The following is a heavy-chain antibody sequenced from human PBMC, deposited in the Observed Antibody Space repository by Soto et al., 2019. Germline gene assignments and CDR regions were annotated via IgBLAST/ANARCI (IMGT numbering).Heavy chain of an antibody. J-gene: IGHJ6*02. CDR2: ILYTGNT. V-gene: IGHV4-59*02. CDR1: GAPVSSYF. D-gene: IGHD3-10*01. CDR3: ARAAYGSGNYYAPHYYYAMDV. Sequence: QVQLQESGPGLVKPSETLSLTCSVSGAPVSSYFWSWIRQPPGKGLEWLGYILYTGNTNYNPSLKSRVTMSVDTSNNQVSLSLSSVTAADTAVYYCARAAYGSGNYYAPHYYYAMDVWGQGTTVTVSS.